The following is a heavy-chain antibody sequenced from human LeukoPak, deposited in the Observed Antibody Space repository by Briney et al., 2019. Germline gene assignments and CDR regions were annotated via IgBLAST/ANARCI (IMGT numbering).Heavy chain of an antibody. V-gene: IGHV3-21*01. Sequence: GGSLRLSCAASGFTFSSYTMNWVRQAPGKGLEWVSSISTTSSYIYYADSVKGRFTISRDNAKDSLYLQMNSLRAEDTAVYYCATAYSNYGYCLDYWGQGSLVTVSS. CDR1: GFTFSSYT. D-gene: IGHD3-10*01. CDR3: ATAYSNYGYCLDY. J-gene: IGHJ4*02. CDR2: ISTTSSYI.